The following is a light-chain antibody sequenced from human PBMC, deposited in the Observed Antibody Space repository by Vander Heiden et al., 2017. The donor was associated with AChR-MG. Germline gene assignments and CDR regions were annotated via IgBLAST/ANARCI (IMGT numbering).Light chain of an antibody. CDR2: EVS. Sequence: QSALTQPASVSGSPGQSTPIPCTGTSSDVGSYNLVSWYQQHPGKAPKLMIYEVSKRPSGVSNRFSGSKSGNTASLTIAGLQAEDEADYYCCSYALSNTFYVFATGTKVTVL. CDR3: CSYALSNTFYV. V-gene: IGLV2-23*02. J-gene: IGLJ1*01. CDR1: SSDVGSYNL.